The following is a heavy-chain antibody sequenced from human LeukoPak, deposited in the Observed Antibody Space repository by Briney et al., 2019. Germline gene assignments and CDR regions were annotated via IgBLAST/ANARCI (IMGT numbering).Heavy chain of an antibody. J-gene: IGHJ3*02. CDR1: GYTFTSYY. CDR2: INPSGGST. D-gene: IGHD2-15*01. V-gene: IGHV1-46*01. CDR3: ARDKVVAATRGAFDI. Sequence: ASVKVSCKASGYTFTSYYMHWVRQAPGQGLEWMGIINPSGGSTSYAQKFQGRVTMTRDTSTSTVYMELSSLRSEDTAVYYCARDKVVAATRGAFDIWGQGTMVTVSS.